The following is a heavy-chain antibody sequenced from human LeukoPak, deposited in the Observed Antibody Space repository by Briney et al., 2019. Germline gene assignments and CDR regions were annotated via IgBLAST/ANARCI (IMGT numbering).Heavy chain of an antibody. CDR1: GFTFSSYG. CDR2: IRYDGSNK. Sequence: GGSLRLSCAASGFTFSSYGMHWVRQAPGKGLEWVAFIRYDGSNKYYADSVKGRFTISRDNSKNTLYLQMNSLRAEDTAVYYCAKTLGGIAAANSRWFDPWGQGTLVTVSS. CDR3: AKTLGGIAAANSRWFDP. D-gene: IGHD6-13*01. V-gene: IGHV3-30*02. J-gene: IGHJ5*02.